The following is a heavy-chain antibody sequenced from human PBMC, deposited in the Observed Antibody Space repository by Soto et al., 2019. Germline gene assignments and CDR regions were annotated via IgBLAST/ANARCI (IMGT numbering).Heavy chain of an antibody. CDR2: INPNSRGT. J-gene: IGHJ5*02. V-gene: IGHV1-2*02. Sequence: ASVKVSCKASGYTFTDYFIHWVRQAPGQGFEWMGWINPNSRGTNYAPKFQGRVTMTRDTSNSTAYMELRGLRSDDTAVYYCARGTLNAGNWFDPWGQGTLVTVSS. CDR1: GYTFTDYF. CDR3: ARGTLNAGNWFDP.